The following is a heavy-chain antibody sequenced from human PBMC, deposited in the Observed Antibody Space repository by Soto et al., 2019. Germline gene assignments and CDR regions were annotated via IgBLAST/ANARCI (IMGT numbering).Heavy chain of an antibody. D-gene: IGHD3-9*01. CDR2: VYWDDDK. CDR1: GFSLTANGVG. CDR3: ATLTGSH. Sequence: ITLKESGPPLVNPTQPLTLTCSFSGFSLTANGVGVGWGRQPPGLALEWLAMVYWDDDKHYSTSLRSRPSTPKNTSKSQVVLTMTNMAPVDPGTYYCATLTGSHWGQGALVTVSS. J-gene: IGHJ4*02. V-gene: IGHV2-5*02.